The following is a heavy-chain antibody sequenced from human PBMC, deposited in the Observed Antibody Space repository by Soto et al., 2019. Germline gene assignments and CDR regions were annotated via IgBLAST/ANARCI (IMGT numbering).Heavy chain of an antibody. J-gene: IGHJ6*03. D-gene: IGHD3-10*01. CDR2: IIPILGIA. Sequence: GASVKVSCKASGGTFSSYTISWVRQAPGQGLEWMGRIIPILGIANYAQKFQGRVTITADKSTSTAYMELSSLRSEDTAVYYCARDLENYGSGSDSPFIYYYYMDVWGKGTTVNVSS. CDR1: GGTFSSYT. CDR3: ARDLENYGSGSDSPFIYYYYMDV. V-gene: IGHV1-69*04.